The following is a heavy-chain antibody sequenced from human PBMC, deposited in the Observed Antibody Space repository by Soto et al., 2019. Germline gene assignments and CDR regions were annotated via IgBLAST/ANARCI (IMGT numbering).Heavy chain of an antibody. CDR1: GFTFSSYS. V-gene: IGHV3-21*01. D-gene: IGHD6-19*01. Sequence: EVQLVESGGGLVKPGGSLRLSCAASGFTFSSYSMKWVRQAPGKGLEWVSLISSSSSYIYYADSVKGRFTISRDNAKYSLYLQMNSLRAEDTAVYYWARVGYSSGWLPDYWGQGTLVTVSS. CDR3: ARVGYSSGWLPDY. CDR2: ISSSSSYI. J-gene: IGHJ4*02.